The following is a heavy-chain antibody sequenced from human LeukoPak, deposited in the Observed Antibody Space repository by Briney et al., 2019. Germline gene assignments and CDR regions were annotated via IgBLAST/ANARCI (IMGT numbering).Heavy chain of an antibody. V-gene: IGHV4-39*07. Sequence: PSETLSLTCTVSGGSISSSSYYWGWIRQPPGKGLEWIGSIYYSGSTYYNPSLKSRVTISVDTSKNQFSLKLSSVTAADTAVYYCAREEGPGDAFDIWGQGTMVTVSS. CDR3: AREEGPGDAFDI. D-gene: IGHD1-14*01. CDR1: GGSISSSSYY. CDR2: IYYSGST. J-gene: IGHJ3*02.